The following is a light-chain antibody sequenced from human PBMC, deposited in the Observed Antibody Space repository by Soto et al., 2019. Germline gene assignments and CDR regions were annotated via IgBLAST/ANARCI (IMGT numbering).Light chain of an antibody. J-gene: IGKJ4*01. Sequence: DIVLTQSPGTLSLSPGERATLSCRASQSVSSNHLAWYQQKPGQAPRLLIYDASNRATGIPARFSGSGSGTDFTLTISSLEPEDFAVYYCQQRSNWPPLTFGGGTKVDIK. V-gene: IGKV3-11*01. CDR1: QSVSSN. CDR3: QQRSNWPPLT. CDR2: DAS.